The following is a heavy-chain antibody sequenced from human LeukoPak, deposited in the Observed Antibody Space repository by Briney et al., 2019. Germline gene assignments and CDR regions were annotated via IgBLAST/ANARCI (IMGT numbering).Heavy chain of an antibody. Sequence: PGGSLRLSCAASRFTFSSYSMNWVRQGPGTGLEFVASIIYSGGATYYADSVKGRFTISRDNSKNTLYLQMNSLRAEDTALYYCAKDGLYYDGSEHVYYFDSWGQGTLVTVSS. CDR2: IIYSGGAT. J-gene: IGHJ4*02. V-gene: IGHV3-23*01. CDR1: RFTFSSYS. CDR3: AKDGLYYDGSEHVYYFDS. D-gene: IGHD3-22*01.